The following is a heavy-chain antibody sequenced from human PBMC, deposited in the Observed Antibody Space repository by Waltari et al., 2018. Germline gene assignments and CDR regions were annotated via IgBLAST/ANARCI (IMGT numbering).Heavy chain of an antibody. J-gene: IGHJ6*02. CDR2: IYYSGST. D-gene: IGHD3-10*01. CDR3: ARALKAPLLWLPDYYYYGMDV. V-gene: IGHV4-59*01. CDR1: GGSISSYY. Sequence: QVQLQESGPGLVKPSETLSLTCTVSGGSISSYYWSWIRQPPGKGLEWIGYIYYSGSTYDNHSLKSRVTITGDTSKNQFSQRLSYLTAADTAVDYCARALKAPLLWLPDYYYYGMDVWGQGTTVTVSS.